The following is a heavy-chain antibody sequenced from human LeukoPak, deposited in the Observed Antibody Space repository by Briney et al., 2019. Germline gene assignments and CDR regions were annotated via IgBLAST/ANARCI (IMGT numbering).Heavy chain of an antibody. CDR2: IDWDDDK. V-gene: IGHV2-70*01. D-gene: IGHD3-10*01. Sequence: EARPTLVKPTQTLTLTCTFSGFSLSTSGMCVSWIRQPPGKALEWLALIDWDDDKYYSTSLKTRLTISKDTSKNQVVLTMTNMDPVDTATYYCARIQKGMVRGSDWFDPWGQGTLVTVSS. CDR3: ARIQKGMVRGSDWFDP. CDR1: GFSLSTSGMC. J-gene: IGHJ5*02.